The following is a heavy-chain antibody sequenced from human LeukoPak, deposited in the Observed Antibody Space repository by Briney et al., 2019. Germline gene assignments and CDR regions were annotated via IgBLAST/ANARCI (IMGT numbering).Heavy chain of an antibody. CDR1: GFTLSDYW. D-gene: IGHD3-10*01. CDR3: ARFHFGWYFDY. J-gene: IGHJ4*02. V-gene: IGHV3-74*01. Sequence: GGSLRLSCAASGFTLSDYWMNWVRQAPGKGPVWVSHISPDGRNIAYADSVKGRFTISRDNAKNSLYLQMNSLTTEDTAVYYCARFHFGWYFDYWGQGTLVTVSS. CDR2: ISPDGRNI.